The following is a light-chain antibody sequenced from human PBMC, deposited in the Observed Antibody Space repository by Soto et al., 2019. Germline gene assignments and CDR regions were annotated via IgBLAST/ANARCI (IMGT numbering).Light chain of an antibody. Sequence: QSALTQPASVSGSPGQSITISCTGTSSDVGGYKYVSWHLQHPGKTPELIIYEVSDRPSGVSNRFSGSKSGNTASLTIYGLQAEDEADYYCSSYTSSSTWVFGGGTKLTVL. CDR1: SSDVGGYKY. V-gene: IGLV2-14*01. CDR3: SSYTSSSTWV. CDR2: EVS. J-gene: IGLJ3*02.